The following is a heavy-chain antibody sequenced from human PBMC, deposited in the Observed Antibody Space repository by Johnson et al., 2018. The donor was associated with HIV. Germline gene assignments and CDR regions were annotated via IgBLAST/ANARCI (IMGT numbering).Heavy chain of an antibody. CDR2: SNWNGGST. CDR1: GFTLNNYD. CDR3: ARANFNYYDSSGPDGHDAFDI. V-gene: IGHV3-20*04. J-gene: IGHJ3*02. Sequence: VQLVESGGGLVQPGGSLRLSCAASGFTLNNYDMHWVRQAPGKGLEWVSGSNWNGGSTGYGDSVKGRFTISRDNAKNSLYLQMNSLRAEDTAVYYCARANFNYYDSSGPDGHDAFDIRGQGTMVTVSS. D-gene: IGHD3-22*01.